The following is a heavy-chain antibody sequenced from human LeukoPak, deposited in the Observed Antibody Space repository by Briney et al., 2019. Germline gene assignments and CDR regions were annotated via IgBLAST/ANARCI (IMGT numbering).Heavy chain of an antibody. CDR1: GFTFSSYW. V-gene: IGHV3-7*01. CDR3: ARESGSVTSEVDFDY. D-gene: IGHD4-17*01. J-gene: IGHJ4*02. CDR2: IRQDGSQK. Sequence: GGSLRLPCAASGFTFSSYWMSWVRQAPGKGLEWVATIRQDGSQKYYVDSVKGRFTISRDNAKNSLYLQMNSLRAEDTAVYYCARESGSVTSEVDFDYWGQGTLVTVSS.